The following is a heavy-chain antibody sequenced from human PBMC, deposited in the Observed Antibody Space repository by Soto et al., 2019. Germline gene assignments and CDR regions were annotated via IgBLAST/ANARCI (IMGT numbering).Heavy chain of an antibody. CDR2: IYYSGST. CDR1: GGSISSSSYY. CDR3: ARDNYYCSGSYYSPYWYFDL. Sequence: SETLSLTCTVSGGSISSSSYYWGWIRQPPGKGLEWIGSIYYSGSTYYNPSLKSRVTISVDTSKNQFSLKLSSVTAADTAVYYCARDNYYCSGSYYSPYWYFDLWGRGALVTVSS. V-gene: IGHV4-39*02. J-gene: IGHJ2*01. D-gene: IGHD3-10*01.